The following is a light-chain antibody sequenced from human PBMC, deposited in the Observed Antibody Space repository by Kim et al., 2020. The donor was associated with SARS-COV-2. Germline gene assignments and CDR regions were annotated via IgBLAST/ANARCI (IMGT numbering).Light chain of an antibody. CDR3: KSRDSSGKVV. V-gene: IGLV3-19*01. Sequence: SSELTRDPAVSVALGQTVRITCQGDSLRSYYATWYQQKPGQAPVLVIYGKHNRPSGIPDRFSGSSSGSTASLTITGAQAEDEADYYCKSRDSSGKVVFGGGTQLTVL. J-gene: IGLJ2*01. CDR1: SLRSYY. CDR2: GKH.